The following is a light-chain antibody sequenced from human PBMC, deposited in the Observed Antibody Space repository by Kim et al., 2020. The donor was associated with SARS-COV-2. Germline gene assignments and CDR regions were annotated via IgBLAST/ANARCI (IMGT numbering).Light chain of an antibody. CDR1: QSVSSS. CDR3: QQYNRWPYT. J-gene: IGKJ2*01. Sequence: EIVMTQSPVTLSVSPGERATLSCRASQSVSSSLAWYQQKPGQAPRLLIYGASTRATSIPARFSGSGSGTEFTLTISSLQSEDFAIYYCQQYNRWPYTFGQGTKLEI. V-gene: IGKV3-15*01. CDR2: GAS.